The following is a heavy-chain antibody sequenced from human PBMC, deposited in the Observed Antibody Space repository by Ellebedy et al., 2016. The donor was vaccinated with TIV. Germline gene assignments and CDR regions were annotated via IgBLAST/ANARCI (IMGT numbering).Heavy chain of an antibody. CDR1: GGSISNYY. V-gene: IGHV4-59*01. CDR2: IYYSGNT. CDR3: ARGATGTTSRWLDP. Sequence: MPSETLSLTCTVSGGSISNYYWSWIRQPPGKGLEWIGYIYYSGNTIYNPSLKSRVTISVDTSKNQFSLTVTSVTAADTAVYYCARGATGTTSRWLDPWGQGTLVTVSS. J-gene: IGHJ5*02. D-gene: IGHD1-1*01.